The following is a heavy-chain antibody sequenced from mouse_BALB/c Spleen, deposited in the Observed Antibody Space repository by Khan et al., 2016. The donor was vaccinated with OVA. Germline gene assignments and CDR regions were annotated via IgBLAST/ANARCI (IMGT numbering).Heavy chain of an antibody. J-gene: IGHJ2*01. CDR3: GRWDYFYYFDY. CDR1: GYSFAGYF. Sequence: EVQLQESGPELVKPGASVKISCKASGYSFAGYFMNWVKQSHGKSLEWIGRINPYNGDTFYNQKFKGKATLTVDKSSGTSHMELLSLTSEDSAVYYSGRWDYFYYFDYWGQGTTLTVSS. V-gene: IGHV1-37*01. CDR2: INPYNGDT. D-gene: IGHD2-13*01.